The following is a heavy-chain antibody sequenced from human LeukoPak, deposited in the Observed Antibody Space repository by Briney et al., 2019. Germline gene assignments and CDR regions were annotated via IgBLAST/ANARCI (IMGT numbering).Heavy chain of an antibody. CDR2: INGNGGST. CDR3: ARVLAAAGTAY. D-gene: IGHD6-13*01. Sequence: GGSLRLSCAASGFTFDDYGISWVRQAPGKGLEWVSGINGNGGSTGYADSVKGRFTISRDNAKNSLYLQMNSLRAEDTALYYCARVLAAAGTAYWGQGTLVTVSS. CDR1: GFTFDDYG. V-gene: IGHV3-20*04. J-gene: IGHJ4*02.